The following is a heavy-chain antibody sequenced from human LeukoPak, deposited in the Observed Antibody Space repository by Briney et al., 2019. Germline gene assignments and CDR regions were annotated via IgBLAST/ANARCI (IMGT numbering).Heavy chain of an antibody. J-gene: IGHJ4*02. Sequence: PGGSLRLSCAASGFTFRNAWMSWVRQAPGKGLEWVGYIYTSGSTNYNPSLKSRVTISVDTSKNQFSLKLSSVTAADTAVYYCARHWRSSSWFQFDYWGQGTLVTVSS. CDR2: IYTSGST. CDR3: ARHWRSSSWFQFDY. CDR1: GFTFRNAW. V-gene: IGHV4-4*09. D-gene: IGHD6-13*01.